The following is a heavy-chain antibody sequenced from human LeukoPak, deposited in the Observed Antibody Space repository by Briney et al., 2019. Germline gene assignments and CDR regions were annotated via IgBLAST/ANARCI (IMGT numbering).Heavy chain of an antibody. CDR3: GLSGNYYYYYMDV. CDR2: IIPIFGTT. Sequence: SVKVSCKASGGTFSSYAISWVRQAPGQGLEWMGGIIPIFGTTNYAQKFQGRLTITADESTTTAYMELSSLRSDDTAIYYCGLSGNYYYYYMDVWGKGTTVTISS. D-gene: IGHD6-25*01. CDR1: GGTFSSYA. V-gene: IGHV1-69*13. J-gene: IGHJ6*03.